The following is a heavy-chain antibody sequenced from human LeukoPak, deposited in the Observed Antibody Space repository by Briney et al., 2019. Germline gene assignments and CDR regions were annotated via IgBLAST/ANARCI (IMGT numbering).Heavy chain of an antibody. Sequence: SETLSLTCAVYGGSLSGYYWSWIRQPPGKGLEWIGEINHSGSTNYNPSLKSRVTISVDTSKNQFSLKLSSVTAADTAVYYCARGTLAGYSSSSGPRDFDYWGQGTLVTVSS. CDR1: GGSLSGYY. V-gene: IGHV4-34*01. D-gene: IGHD6-6*01. CDR3: ARGTLAGYSSSSGPRDFDY. J-gene: IGHJ4*02. CDR2: INHSGST.